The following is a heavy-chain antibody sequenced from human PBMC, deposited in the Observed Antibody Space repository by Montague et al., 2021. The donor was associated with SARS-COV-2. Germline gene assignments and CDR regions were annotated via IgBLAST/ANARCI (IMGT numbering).Heavy chain of an antibody. D-gene: IGHD5-24*01. CDR1: GYSISSGYY. CDR3: ARDRTFRDGYLDAFEI. CDR2: IYHSGTT. Sequence: SETLSLTCTVSGYSISSGYYWGWIRKFPGKGLEWIGSIYHSGTTYYNPSLKSRVPISVDTSKNQFSLKMYSVTAADTAQFYCARDRTFRDGYLDAFEIWGQGTMVTVSS. V-gene: IGHV4-38-2*02. J-gene: IGHJ3*02.